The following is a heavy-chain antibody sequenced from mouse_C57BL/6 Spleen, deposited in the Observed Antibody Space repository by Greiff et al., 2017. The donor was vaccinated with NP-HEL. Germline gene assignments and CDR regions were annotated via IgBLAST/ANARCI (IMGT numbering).Heavy chain of an antibody. Sequence: QVQLQQSGAELVKPGASVKISCKASGYAFSSYWMNWVKQRPGKGLEWIGQIYPGDGDTNYNGKFKGKATLTADKSSSTAYMQLSSLTSEDSAVYLCAPYYGSSPYYYAMDYWGQGTSVTVSS. D-gene: IGHD1-1*01. CDR2: IYPGDGDT. J-gene: IGHJ4*01. CDR1: GYAFSSYW. CDR3: APYYGSSPYYYAMDY. V-gene: IGHV1-80*01.